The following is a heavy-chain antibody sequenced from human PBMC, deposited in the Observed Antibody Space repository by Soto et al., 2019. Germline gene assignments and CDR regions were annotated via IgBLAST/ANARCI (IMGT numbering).Heavy chain of an antibody. CDR3: ARSPDSSGYYPRWYYYGMDV. Sequence: SETLSLTCTVSGGSISSYYWSWIRQPPGKGLEWIGYIYYSGSTNYNPSLKSRVTISVDKSKNQFSLKLSSVTAADTAVYYCARSPDSSGYYPRWYYYGMDVWGQGTTVTVS. D-gene: IGHD3-22*01. J-gene: IGHJ6*02. CDR1: GGSISSYY. V-gene: IGHV4-59*12. CDR2: IYYSGST.